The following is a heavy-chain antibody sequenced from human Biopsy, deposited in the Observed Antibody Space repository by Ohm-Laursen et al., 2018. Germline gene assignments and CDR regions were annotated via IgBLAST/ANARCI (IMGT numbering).Heavy chain of an antibody. J-gene: IGHJ3*02. D-gene: IGHD6-19*01. CDR2: ISYSRDT. Sequence: SETLSLTCTVSGGSISSYYWSWIRQAPGKGLEWIGYISYSRDTNYNPSLKSRITISVDTSKNQFSLKLTSVTAADTAVYYCAKHGSGWMGDDAFHIWGQGTMVTVSS. V-gene: IGHV4-59*08. CDR1: GGSISSYY. CDR3: AKHGSGWMGDDAFHI.